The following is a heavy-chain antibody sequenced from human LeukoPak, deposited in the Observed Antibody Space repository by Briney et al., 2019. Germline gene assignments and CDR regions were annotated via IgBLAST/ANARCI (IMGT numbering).Heavy chain of an antibody. CDR2: MSGSGDST. D-gene: IGHD3-22*01. J-gene: IGHJ4*02. CDR3: ANPDSSGFYFSIRFDF. CDR1: GFTFSSYA. V-gene: IGHV3-23*01. Sequence: PGGSLRLSYTASGFTFSSYAMSWVRQAPGKGLEWVSTMSGSGDSTYYADSVKGRFTVSRDNSKNTLYLQMNSLRAEDTAVYFCANPDSSGFYFSIRFDFWGQGTLVTVSS.